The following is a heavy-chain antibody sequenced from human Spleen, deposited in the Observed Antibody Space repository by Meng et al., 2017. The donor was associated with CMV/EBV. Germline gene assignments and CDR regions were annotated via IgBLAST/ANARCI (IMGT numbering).Heavy chain of an antibody. D-gene: IGHD1-26*01. CDR3: ARDEARGATQYGMDV. CDR1: GSIRSDDSY. V-gene: IGHV4-31*02. CDR2: IDNSGST. Sequence: GSIRSDDSYWTWIRQHPGKGLEWIGYIDNSGSTSYNPALKSRVTMSVDTSKSQFSLRLSSLTAADTAVYYCARDEARGATQYGMDVWGQGITVTVSS. J-gene: IGHJ6*02.